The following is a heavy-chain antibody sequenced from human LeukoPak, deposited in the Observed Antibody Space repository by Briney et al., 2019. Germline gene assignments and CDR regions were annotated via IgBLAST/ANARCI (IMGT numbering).Heavy chain of an antibody. J-gene: IGHJ4*02. D-gene: IGHD6-6*01. CDR2: ISSSSSYI. V-gene: IGHV3-21*01. Sequence: GGSLRLSCAASGFTFSSYSMNWVRQAPGKGLEWVSSISSSSSYIYYADSVKGRFTISRDNAKNSLYLQMNSLRAEDTAVYYCATSRGSIAARSFDYWGQGTLVTVSS. CDR1: GFTFSSYS. CDR3: ATSRGSIAARSFDY.